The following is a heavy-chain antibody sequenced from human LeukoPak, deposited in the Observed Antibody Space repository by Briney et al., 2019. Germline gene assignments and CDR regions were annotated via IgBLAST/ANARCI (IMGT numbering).Heavy chain of an antibody. J-gene: IGHJ6*02. Sequence: GGSLRLSCAASGLTFSSHWMHWVHQAPGKGLEWVAVIWYDGSNKYYADSVKGRFTISRDNSKNTLYLQMNSLRAEDTAVYYCARDDYCSGGSCYFGYYYYYGMDVWGQGTTVTVSS. CDR1: GLTFSSHW. D-gene: IGHD2-15*01. CDR2: IWYDGSNK. CDR3: ARDDYCSGGSCYFGYYYYYGMDV. V-gene: IGHV3-33*08.